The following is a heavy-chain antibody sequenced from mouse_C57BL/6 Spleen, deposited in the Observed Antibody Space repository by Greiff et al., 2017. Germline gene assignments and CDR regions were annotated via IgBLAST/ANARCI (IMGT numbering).Heavy chain of an antibody. J-gene: IGHJ4*01. V-gene: IGHV1-52*01. CDR1: GYTFTSYW. CDR2: IDPSDSET. Sequence: QVQLQQPGAELVRPGSSVKLSCKASGYTFTSYWMHWVKQRPIQGLEWIGNIDPSDSETHYNQKFKDKDTLTVDKSSSTAYMQLSSLTSEDSAVYYGARGATVVARGYAMDYWGQGTSVTVSS. CDR3: ARGATVVARGYAMDY. D-gene: IGHD1-1*01.